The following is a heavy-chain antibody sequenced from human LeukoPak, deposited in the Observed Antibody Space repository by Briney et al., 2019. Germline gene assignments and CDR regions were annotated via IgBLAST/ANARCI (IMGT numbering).Heavy chain of an antibody. D-gene: IGHD3-22*01. CDR3: ARIPTVVITSGGY. J-gene: IGHJ4*02. CDR2: IYSGGST. V-gene: IGHV3-53*01. Sequence: GGSLRLSCAASGFTFSSYSMNWVRQAPGKGLDWVSVIYSGGSTYYADSVKGRFTISRDNSETTLYLQMNSLRDEDAAVYYWARIPTVVITSGGYWGQGTLVTVSS. CDR1: GFTFSSYS.